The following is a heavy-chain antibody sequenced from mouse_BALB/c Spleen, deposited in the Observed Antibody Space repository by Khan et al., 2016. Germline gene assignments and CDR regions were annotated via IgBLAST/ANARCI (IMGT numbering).Heavy chain of an antibody. Sequence: VQLKQSGPELVKPGASVKISCKASGYTFTDYNMHWVKQSHGKSLEWIGYIYPNNGGSGYNQKFKSKATLTVDSSSSTAYMELRSLTSEDSAVYYCVRGYYDSTYYWGQGTTLTVSS. J-gene: IGHJ2*01. CDR2: IYPNNGGS. CDR1: GYTFTDYN. V-gene: IGHV1S29*02. CDR3: VRGYYDSTYY. D-gene: IGHD1-1*01.